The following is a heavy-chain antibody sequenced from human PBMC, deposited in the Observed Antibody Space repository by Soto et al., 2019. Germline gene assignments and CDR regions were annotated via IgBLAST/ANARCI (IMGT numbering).Heavy chain of an antibody. CDR2: IIPILGIA. CDR1: GGTFSSYT. V-gene: IGHV1-69*02. CDR3: ARRRTYDSSVSHRPAFDI. D-gene: IGHD6-19*01. Sequence: QVQLVQSGAEVKKPGSSVKVSCKASGGTFSSYTISWVRQAPGQGLEWMGRIIPILGIANYAQKFQGRVTITAHKSTSTAYMELSSLRSEDTAVYDCARRRTYDSSVSHRPAFDIWGKGTMVTVSS. J-gene: IGHJ3*02.